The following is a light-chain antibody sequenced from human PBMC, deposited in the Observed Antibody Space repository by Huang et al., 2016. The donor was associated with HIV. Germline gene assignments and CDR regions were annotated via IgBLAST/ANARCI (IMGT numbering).Light chain of an antibody. V-gene: IGKV6D-21*02. CDR1: QSIGNS. CDR2: DGS. J-gene: IGKJ2*01. Sequence: EIVLTQSPEYQSVTPKEKVTLTCRASQSIGNSLHWYQQKPDQSPKLLIKDGSQSISGVPSRFSGSGSGTDFTLTINSLEAEDAAAYYCHQSKSLPYTFGQGTKLEIK. CDR3: HQSKSLPYT.